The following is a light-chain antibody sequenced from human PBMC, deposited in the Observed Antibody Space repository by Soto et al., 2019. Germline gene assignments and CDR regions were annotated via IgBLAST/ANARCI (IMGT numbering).Light chain of an antibody. J-gene: IGKJ1*01. CDR2: DAS. Sequence: DIQMTQSPSTLSASVGDRVTITCRASQTIFNWLAWYQRKPGRAPNLLIYDASSLQSGVPSTFSGSGSGTEFTLTISSLQPGDIETYYCQQYNSYPWTFGQGTKVEIK. CDR1: QTIFNW. CDR3: QQYNSYPWT. V-gene: IGKV1-5*01.